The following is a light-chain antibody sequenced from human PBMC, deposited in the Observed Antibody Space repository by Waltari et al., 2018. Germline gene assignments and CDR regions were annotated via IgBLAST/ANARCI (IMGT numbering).Light chain of an antibody. Sequence: QSALTQPRSVSGSPGQSVTISCSGTSSDVGSYNFVSWYQQHPGNAPKLLIYDVVKRPSGVPERFSRSKSGNTASLTISGLQTEDEADYYCCSYAGSYTFVFGGGTQLTVL. CDR2: DVV. V-gene: IGLV2-11*01. J-gene: IGLJ7*01. CDR1: SSDVGSYNF. CDR3: CSYAGSYTFV.